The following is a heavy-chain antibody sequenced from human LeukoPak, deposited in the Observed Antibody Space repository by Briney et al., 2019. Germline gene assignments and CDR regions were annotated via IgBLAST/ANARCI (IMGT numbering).Heavy chain of an antibody. CDR2: ISSSSSYI. D-gene: IGHD4-17*01. CDR1: GFTFSSYS. Sequence: RGSLRLSCAASGFTFSSYSMNWVRQAPGKGLEWVSSISSSSSYIYYADSVKGRFTISGDNAKNSLYLQMNSLRAEDTAVYYCARDDGDSDAFDIWGQGTMVTVSS. V-gene: IGHV3-21*01. J-gene: IGHJ3*02. CDR3: ARDDGDSDAFDI.